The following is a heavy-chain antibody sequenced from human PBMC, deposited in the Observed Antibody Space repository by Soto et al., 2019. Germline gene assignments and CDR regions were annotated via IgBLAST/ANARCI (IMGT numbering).Heavy chain of an antibody. D-gene: IGHD3-9*01. CDR3: AKDNQGSIDY. V-gene: IGHV3-43*01. J-gene: IGHJ4*02. CDR2: IRWDSSVT. CDR1: GFTFEASY. Sequence: GGSLRLSCAASGFTFEASYMHWVRQAPGKGLEWISLIRWDSSVTHYADSVKGRFTISRDNTKNSLYLEMNSLSTEDTALYFCAKDNQGSIDYWGQGTLVTVSS.